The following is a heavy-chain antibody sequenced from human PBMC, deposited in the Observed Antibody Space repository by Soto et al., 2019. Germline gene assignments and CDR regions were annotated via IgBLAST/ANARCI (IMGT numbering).Heavy chain of an antibody. D-gene: IGHD2-15*01. CDR3: AKSRRGAVATFDF. Sequence: KASETLSLTCTVSGASVSNGGYYWSWIRQHPEKGLEWIGYIYNSGYISYNPSLKSRIIVSGDTSRNQLSLKMRSVTAADTAVYFCAKSRRGAVATFDFWGQGTPVTVSS. CDR2: IYNSGYI. CDR1: GASVSNGGYY. J-gene: IGHJ4*02. V-gene: IGHV4-31*03.